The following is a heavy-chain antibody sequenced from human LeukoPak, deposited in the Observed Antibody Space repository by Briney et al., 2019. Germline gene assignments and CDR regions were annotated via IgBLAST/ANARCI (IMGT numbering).Heavy chain of an antibody. D-gene: IGHD3-9*01. CDR2: IYYSGST. V-gene: IGHV4-59*11. Sequence: PSETLSLTCTVSGGSISSHYWSWIRQPPEEGLEWIGYIYYSGSTNYNPSLKSRVTISVDTSKNQFSLKLSSVTAADTAVYFCARSCVRNYYYYYYYYMDVWGKGTTVTVSS. CDR1: GGSISSHY. J-gene: IGHJ6*03. CDR3: ARSCVRNYYYYYYYYMDV.